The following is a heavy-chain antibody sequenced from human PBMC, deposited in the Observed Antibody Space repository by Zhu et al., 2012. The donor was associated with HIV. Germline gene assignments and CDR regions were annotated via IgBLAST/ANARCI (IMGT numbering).Heavy chain of an antibody. CDR1: GGSISSGSFS. CDR3: ARGVDGMDV. Sequence: QVQLQESGSGLVKPSQTLSLTYAVSGGSISSGSFSWSWIRQPPGKGLDWVGYIYHTGNTFYNPSLKSRVTLSVDRSKNHFSLKLTSVTAADTAVYYCARGVDGMDVWGQGDRGHRLL. CDR2: IYHTGNT. J-gene: IGHJ6*02. V-gene: IGHV4-30-2*01.